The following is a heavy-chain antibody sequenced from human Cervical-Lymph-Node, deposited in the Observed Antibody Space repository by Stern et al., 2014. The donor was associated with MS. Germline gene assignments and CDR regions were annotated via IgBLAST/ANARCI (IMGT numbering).Heavy chain of an antibody. J-gene: IGHJ4*02. CDR3: ARDTSSPERSDW. Sequence: EVQLLESRGGEIQPGGSLRLSWKASGFTVSRDYMTWVRQAPRQGLEWVALITYVGITFYTVFVKCRFPISRDYSKNSVYRHSTSLRAEDTAMYYCARDTSSPERSDWWGQGTLVTVSS. CDR2: ITYVGIT. D-gene: IGHD1-1*01. V-gene: IGHV3-53*01. CDR1: GFTVSRDY.